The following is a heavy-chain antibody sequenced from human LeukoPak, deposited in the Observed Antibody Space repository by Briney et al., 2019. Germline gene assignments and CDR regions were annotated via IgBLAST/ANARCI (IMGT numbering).Heavy chain of an antibody. Sequence: PSETLSLTCTVSGGSISSSSYYWGWIRQPPGKGLEWIGSIYYSGSTYYNPSLKSRVTISVDTSKNQFSLKLSSVTAADTAVYYCARGSGWYVWVPVDYWGQGTLVTVSS. CDR2: IYYSGST. CDR1: GGSISSSSYY. CDR3: ARGSGWYVWVPVDY. J-gene: IGHJ4*02. D-gene: IGHD6-19*01. V-gene: IGHV4-39*07.